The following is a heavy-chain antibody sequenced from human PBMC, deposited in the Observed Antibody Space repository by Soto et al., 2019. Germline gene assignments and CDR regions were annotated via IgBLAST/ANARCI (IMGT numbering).Heavy chain of an antibody. CDR3: ARAYYGIDV. J-gene: IGHJ6*02. CDR1: GFTFSDHW. V-gene: IGHV3-74*01. CDR2: INYDGSRT. Sequence: GGSLRLSCAASGFTFSDHWMHWVRQAPGMGLVWVSRINYDGSRTDYADSVKGRSTISRDNAKNTLHLQMSSLRDEDTAVYYCARAYYGIDVWGQGTKVTVSS.